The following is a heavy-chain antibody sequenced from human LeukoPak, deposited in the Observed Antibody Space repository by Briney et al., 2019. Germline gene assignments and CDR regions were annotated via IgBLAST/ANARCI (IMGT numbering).Heavy chain of an antibody. CDR1: GASVSGGGNS. Sequence: PSQTLSLTCAVSGASVSGGGNSWSWIRQPPGKGLEWIGEINHSGSTNYNPSLKSRVTISVDTSKNQFSLKLSSVTAADTAVYYCARGIRHPDCSGGSCYSSYFQHWGQGTLVTVSS. V-gene: IGHV4-30-2*01. D-gene: IGHD2-15*01. CDR2: INHSGST. J-gene: IGHJ1*01. CDR3: ARGIRHPDCSGGSCYSSYFQH.